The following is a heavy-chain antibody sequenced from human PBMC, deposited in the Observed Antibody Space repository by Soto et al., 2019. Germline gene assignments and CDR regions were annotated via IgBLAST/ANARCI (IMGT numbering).Heavy chain of an antibody. Sequence: QVQLVQSGAEVKKPGSSVKVSCKASGGTFSSYAISWVRQAPGQGLEWMGGIIPIFGTANYAQKFQGRVTITADKSTSTAYMEPSSLRSEDTAVYYCASTDYYDSSGPTGYFDYWGQGTLVTVSS. D-gene: IGHD3-22*01. V-gene: IGHV1-69*06. CDR1: GGTFSSYA. CDR2: IIPIFGTA. CDR3: ASTDYYDSSGPTGYFDY. J-gene: IGHJ4*02.